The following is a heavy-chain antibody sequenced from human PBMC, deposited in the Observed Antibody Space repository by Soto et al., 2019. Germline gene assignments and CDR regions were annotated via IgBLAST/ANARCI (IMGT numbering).Heavy chain of an antibody. CDR3: AKDMFVDGEVSWYFDL. CDR1: GFTFVDYA. CDR2: ISWNSGSI. V-gene: IGHV3-9*01. D-gene: IGHD3-10*02. J-gene: IGHJ2*01. Sequence: GGFLRLSCAASGFTFVDYAMHWVRQAPGKGLEWVSGISWNSGSIGYADSVKGRFTISRDNAKNSLYLQMNSLRAEDTALYYCAKDMFVDGEVSWYFDLWGRGTLVTVSS.